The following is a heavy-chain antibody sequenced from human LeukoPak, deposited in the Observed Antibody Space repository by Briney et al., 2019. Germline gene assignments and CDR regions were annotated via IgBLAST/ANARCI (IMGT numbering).Heavy chain of an antibody. J-gene: IGHJ2*01. D-gene: IGHD2-2*01. Sequence: PSETLSLTCTVSGGSISSYDWSWIRQPPGKGLEWIGNIYDSEITSQNPSLKSRVTMSVDTSKNQFSLKLSSVTAADTAVYYCARGQYHLLYWYFDLWGRGTLVTVSS. V-gene: IGHV4-59*12. CDR1: GGSISSYD. CDR2: IYDSEIT. CDR3: ARGQYHLLYWYFDL.